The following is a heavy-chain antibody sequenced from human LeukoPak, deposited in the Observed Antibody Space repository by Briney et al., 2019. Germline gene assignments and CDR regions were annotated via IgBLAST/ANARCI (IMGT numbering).Heavy chain of an antibody. CDR2: IDSSGGYM. J-gene: IGHJ4*02. CDR3: LRGDRRDY. CDR1: GFTFNTYS. V-gene: IGHV3-21*06. Sequence: PGGSLRLSCEASGFTFNTYSMKSARPAPGKGLEWVSSIDSSGGYMFYADSVKSRFIISRDNAKDSLYLQMNSLRVEDTAVYYCLRGDRRDYWGQGTLVTVS.